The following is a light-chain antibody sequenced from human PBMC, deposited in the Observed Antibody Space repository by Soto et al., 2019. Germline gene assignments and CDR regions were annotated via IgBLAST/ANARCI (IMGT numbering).Light chain of an antibody. CDR2: GAS. CDR1: QSVSSSY. J-gene: IGKJ2*01. CDR3: QQYTRSWYI. V-gene: IGKV3-20*01. Sequence: EIVLTQSPGTLSLSPGERATLSCRASQSVSSSYLAWYQQKPGQAPRLLIYGASSRATGIPDRFSGSGSGTDFTLTISRLEPEDFAVYYCQQYTRSWYIFGQGTKLEIK.